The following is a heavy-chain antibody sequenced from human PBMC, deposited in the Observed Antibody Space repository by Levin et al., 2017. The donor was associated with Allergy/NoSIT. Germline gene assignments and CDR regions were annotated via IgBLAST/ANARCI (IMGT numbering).Heavy chain of an antibody. Sequence: AGGSLRLSCAASGVTFNSNSMNWVRQAPGKGLEWVSYISGGSSTIYYADSVKGRFTISRDNAKNSLYLQMNSLRVEDTALYYCATARWDRWGQGTLVTVSS. CDR3: ATARWDR. CDR1: GVTFNSNS. V-gene: IGHV3-48*01. J-gene: IGHJ4*02. CDR2: ISGGSSTI. D-gene: IGHD1-26*01.